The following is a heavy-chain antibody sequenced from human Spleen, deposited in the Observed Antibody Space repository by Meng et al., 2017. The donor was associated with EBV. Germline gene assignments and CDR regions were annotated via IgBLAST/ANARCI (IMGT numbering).Heavy chain of an antibody. CDR3: ASESGRGFTPDY. Sequence: QVQCVQSGAGVKKPGSSVKVSCKTSGGTLRSDAVSWVRQAPGQGLEWLGGLIPKSDAPYYAQKFQDRVTITADESTSTHYMDLRGLKSEDTAVYYCASESGRGFTPDYWGQGTLVTVSS. D-gene: IGHD3-10*01. J-gene: IGHJ4*02. CDR2: LIPKSDAP. CDR1: GGTLRSDA. V-gene: IGHV1-69*01.